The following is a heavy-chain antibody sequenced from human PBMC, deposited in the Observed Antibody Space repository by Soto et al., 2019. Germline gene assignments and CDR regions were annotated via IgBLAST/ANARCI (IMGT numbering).Heavy chain of an antibody. CDR1: GGSISSGGYY. V-gene: IGHV4-31*03. CDR2: IYYSGST. J-gene: IGHJ5*02. CDR3: AREQSYDFWSGYVIDP. D-gene: IGHD3-3*01. Sequence: QVQLQESGPGLVKPSQTLSLTCTVSGGSISSGGYYWSWIRQHPGKGLEWIGYIYYSGSTYYNPSLTSRVTISVDTSKNQFSLKLSSVTAADTAVYYCAREQSYDFWSGYVIDPWGQGTLVTVSS.